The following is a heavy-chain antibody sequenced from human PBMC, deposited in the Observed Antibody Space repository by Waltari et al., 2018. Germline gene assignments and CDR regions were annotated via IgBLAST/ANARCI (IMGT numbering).Heavy chain of an antibody. V-gene: IGHV1-8*02. J-gene: IGHJ4*02. CDR2: MNPNSGNT. CDR3: ARRLRGSYGGTIPY. CDR1: GGTFSSYA. Sequence: QVQLVQSGAEVKKPGSSVKVSCKASGGTFSSYAISWVRQAPGQGLEWMGRMNPNSGNTGYAQKFQGRVTMTRNTSISTAYMELSSLRSEDTAVYYCARRLRGSYGGTIPYWGQGTLVTVSS. D-gene: IGHD1-26*01.